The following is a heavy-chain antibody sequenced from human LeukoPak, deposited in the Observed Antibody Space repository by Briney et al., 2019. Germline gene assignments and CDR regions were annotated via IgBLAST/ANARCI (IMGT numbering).Heavy chain of an antibody. Sequence: GASVKVSCKASGYTFTTYAIHWVRQAPGQRLEWMGWITTGNGNTKYSQKFQGRVTITGDTSASTAYMELSNLRSEDTAVYYCARDPTYSSGWYYFDYGGQGTLVTVSS. D-gene: IGHD6-19*01. CDR1: GYTFTTYA. CDR2: ITTGNGNT. J-gene: IGHJ4*02. V-gene: IGHV1-3*04. CDR3: ARDPTYSSGWYYFDY.